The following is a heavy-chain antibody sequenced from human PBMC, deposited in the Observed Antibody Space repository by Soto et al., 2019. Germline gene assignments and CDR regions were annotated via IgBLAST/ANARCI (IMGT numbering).Heavy chain of an antibody. Sequence: QVQLVQSGAEVKKPGSSVKVSCKAPGGTFSSYAISWVRQAPGQGLEWMGGVIPIFGTAKYAQKFQGRVTIPADESTSTGYMELRSLRSEDTAVYYCARSQGGSSSLDIYYSYYYGMDVWGQGTTVTVSS. CDR3: ARSQGGSSSLDIYYSYYYGMDV. D-gene: IGHD2-15*01. J-gene: IGHJ6*02. CDR1: GGTFSSYA. V-gene: IGHV1-69*01. CDR2: VIPIFGTA.